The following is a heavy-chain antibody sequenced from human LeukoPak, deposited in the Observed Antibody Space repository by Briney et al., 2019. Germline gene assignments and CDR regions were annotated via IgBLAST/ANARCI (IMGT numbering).Heavy chain of an antibody. D-gene: IGHD3-3*01. CDR2: ISLNGGST. J-gene: IGHJ4*02. CDR1: GFTFSRDA. CDR3: ARDPRVVPFDY. Sequence: PGGSLRLSCSASGFTFSRDAMHWVRQAPGKGLEYVSAISLNGGSTYYADSVKGRFTISRDNSKNKVYLQMSSLRPEYTAVYYCARDPRVVPFDYWGQGNLVTVSS. V-gene: IGHV3-64D*09.